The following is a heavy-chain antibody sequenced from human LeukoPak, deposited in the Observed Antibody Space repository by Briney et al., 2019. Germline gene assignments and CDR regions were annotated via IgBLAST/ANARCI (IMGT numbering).Heavy chain of an antibody. CDR1: GGSISSYY. V-gene: IGHV4-59*01. CDR3: ARERCSSTSCYDNWFDP. CDR2: IYYSGST. J-gene: IGHJ5*02. D-gene: IGHD2-2*01. Sequence: PSETLSLTCTVSGGSISSYYWSWIRQPPGKGLEWIGYIYYSGSTNYDPSLKSRVTISVDTSKNQFSLKLSSVTAADTAVYYCARERCSSTSCYDNWFDPWGQGTLVTVSS.